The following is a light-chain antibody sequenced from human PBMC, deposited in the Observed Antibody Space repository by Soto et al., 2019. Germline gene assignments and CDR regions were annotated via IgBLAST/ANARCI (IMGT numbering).Light chain of an antibody. CDR2: AAS. J-gene: IGKJ1*01. CDR3: QQYYSYPWT. V-gene: IGKV1-8*01. CDR1: QGISSY. Sequence: IRMTQSPSSLSASTGDRVTITCRASQGISSYLAWYQQKPGKAPKLLIYAASTLQSGVPSRFSGSGSGTDFTLTISCLQSEDFATYYCQQYYSYPWTFGQGTKV.